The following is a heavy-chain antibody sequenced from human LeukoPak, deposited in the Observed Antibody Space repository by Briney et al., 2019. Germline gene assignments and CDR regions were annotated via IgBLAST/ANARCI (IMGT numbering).Heavy chain of an antibody. CDR3: ASLGYCSGGSCYWVDY. Sequence: GSSVKVSCKASGGTFSSYAISWVRQAPGQGLEWMGGIIPIFGTANYAQKFQGRVTITADESTSTAYMELSSVRSEDTAVYYCASLGYCSGGSCYWVDYWGQGTLVTVSS. V-gene: IGHV1-69*01. J-gene: IGHJ4*02. CDR1: GGTFSSYA. D-gene: IGHD2-15*01. CDR2: IIPIFGTA.